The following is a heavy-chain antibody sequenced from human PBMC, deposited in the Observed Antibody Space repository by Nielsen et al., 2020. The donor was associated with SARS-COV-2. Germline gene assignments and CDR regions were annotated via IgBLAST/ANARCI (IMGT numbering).Heavy chain of an antibody. Sequence: WIRQPPGKGLEWVSYISSSSSTIYYADSVKGRFTISRDDAKNSLYLQMNSLRAEDTAVYYCARDRGRKIVVVTATPALIDYWGQGTLVTVSS. D-gene: IGHD2-21*02. CDR2: ISSSSSTI. J-gene: IGHJ4*02. V-gene: IGHV3-48*01. CDR3: ARDRGRKIVVVTATPALIDY.